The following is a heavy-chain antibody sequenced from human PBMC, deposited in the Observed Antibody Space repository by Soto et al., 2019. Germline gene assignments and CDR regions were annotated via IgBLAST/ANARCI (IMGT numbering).Heavy chain of an antibody. Sequence: EVQLVESGGGLVKPGGSLRLSCAASGFTFSSYSMNWVRQAPGKGLEWVSSISSSSSYIYYADSVKGRFTISRDNAQNSLYLQMNSLRAEDTAVYYCARDSNWAGDYWGQGTLVTVSS. J-gene: IGHJ4*02. CDR2: ISSSSSYI. V-gene: IGHV3-21*01. CDR3: ARDSNWAGDY. CDR1: GFTFSSYS. D-gene: IGHD1-1*01.